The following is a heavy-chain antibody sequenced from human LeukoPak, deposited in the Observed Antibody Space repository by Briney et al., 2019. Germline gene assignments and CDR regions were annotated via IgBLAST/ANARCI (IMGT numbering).Heavy chain of an antibody. J-gene: IGHJ5*02. V-gene: IGHV3-23*01. CDR2: ISGSGGST. CDR1: GFTFSSYA. CDR3: ARDSTGGYGDYWFDP. Sequence: GGSLRLSCAASGFTFSSYAMSWVRQAPGKGLEWVSAISGSGGSTYYADSVKGRFTISRDNSKNTLYLQMNSLRAEDTAMYYCARDSTGGYGDYWFDPWGQGTLVTVSS. D-gene: IGHD4-17*01.